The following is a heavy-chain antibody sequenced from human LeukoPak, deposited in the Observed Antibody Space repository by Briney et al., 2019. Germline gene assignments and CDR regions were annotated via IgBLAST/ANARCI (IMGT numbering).Heavy chain of an antibody. J-gene: IGHJ4*02. CDR2: IIPIFGTA. CDR1: GGTFSSYA. V-gene: IGHV1-69*05. CDR3: ASLGGNGGIIDY. D-gene: IGHD1-1*01. Sequence: ASVKVSCKASGGTFSSYAISWVRQAPGQGLEWMGGIIPIFGTANYAQKFQGRVTITTDESTSTAYMELSSLRSEDTAVYYCASLGGNGGIIDYWGQGTLVTVSS.